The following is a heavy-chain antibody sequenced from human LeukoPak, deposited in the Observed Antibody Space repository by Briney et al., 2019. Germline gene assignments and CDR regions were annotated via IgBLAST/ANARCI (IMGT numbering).Heavy chain of an antibody. CDR2: IYYTGST. Sequence: SETLSLTCTVSGGSISSHFWSWIRQPPGKGLEWMGSIYYTGSTNYNPSLKSRVTISVDTSNNRFSLRLSSLTAADTAVYYCARSYNSGSYYPYFFDYWGQGTLVTVSS. CDR1: GGSISSHF. D-gene: IGHD3-10*01. J-gene: IGHJ4*02. V-gene: IGHV4-59*11. CDR3: ARSYNSGSYYPYFFDY.